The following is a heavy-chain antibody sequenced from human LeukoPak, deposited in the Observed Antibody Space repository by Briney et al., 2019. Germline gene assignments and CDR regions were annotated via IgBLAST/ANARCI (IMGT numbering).Heavy chain of an antibody. Sequence: GGSLRLSCAASGFTFNNYGMHWVRQAPGKGLVWVAFIRYDGSNKYYADSVKGRFTISRDISKNTVYLQMNSLRPEDTAVYYCAKDLPIMALHYWGQGTLVTVSS. J-gene: IGHJ4*02. V-gene: IGHV3-30*02. CDR2: IRYDGSNK. D-gene: IGHD5-24*01. CDR3: AKDLPIMALHY. CDR1: GFTFNNYG.